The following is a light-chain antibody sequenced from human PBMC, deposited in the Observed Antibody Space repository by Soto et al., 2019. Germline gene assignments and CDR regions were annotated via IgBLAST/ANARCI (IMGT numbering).Light chain of an antibody. V-gene: IGKV1-5*01. CDR1: QSISGW. Sequence: DIQMTQYPSTLSASVGDRVTITCRASQSISGWLAWYQQKPGKAPKVLIYEASNLESGVPSRFSGSGFGTEFTLTVSSLQPDYFASYYCQQYNSWWTYGQGTKVE. J-gene: IGKJ1*01. CDR3: QQYNSWWT. CDR2: EAS.